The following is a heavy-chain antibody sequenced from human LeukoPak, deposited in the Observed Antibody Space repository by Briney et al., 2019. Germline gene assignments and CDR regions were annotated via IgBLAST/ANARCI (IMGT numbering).Heavy chain of an antibody. CDR3: ARHQAGNYYGMDV. Sequence: SETLSLTCTVSGGSISSYYWSWIRQPPGKGLEWIGYIYYSGSTNYNPSLKSRVTISVDTSKNQFSLKLSSVTAADTAVYYCARHQAGNYYGMDVWGQGTTVTVSS. V-gene: IGHV4-59*08. CDR1: GGSISSYY. J-gene: IGHJ6*02. CDR2: IYYSGST. D-gene: IGHD6-19*01.